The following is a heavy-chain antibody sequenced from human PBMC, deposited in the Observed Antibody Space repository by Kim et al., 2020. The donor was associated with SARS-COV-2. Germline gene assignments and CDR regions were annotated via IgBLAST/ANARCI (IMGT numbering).Heavy chain of an antibody. D-gene: IGHD3-22*01. CDR3: ARDLWPETYYYDSSGYAD. V-gene: IGHV3-11*06. Sequence: VKGRFTIARDNAKNSRYLQMNSLRAEDTAVYYCARDLWPETYYYDSSGYADWGQGTLVTVSS. J-gene: IGHJ4*02.